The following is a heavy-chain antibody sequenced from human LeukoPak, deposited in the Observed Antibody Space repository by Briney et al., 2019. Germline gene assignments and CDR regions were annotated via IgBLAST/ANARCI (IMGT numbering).Heavy chain of an antibody. V-gene: IGHV4-59*08. D-gene: IGHD3-10*01. CDR2: IHYSGST. CDR3: ARYGITTVRGGKYYFDS. J-gene: IGHJ4*02. Sequence: SETLSLTCAVSGGSISGYFWSWIRQPPGKSLEWIGYIHYSGSTNYNPSLESRVTISVDTSKNQFSLRLSSVTAADTAVYYCARYGITTVRGGKYYFDSWGQGTLVTVSS. CDR1: GGSISGYF.